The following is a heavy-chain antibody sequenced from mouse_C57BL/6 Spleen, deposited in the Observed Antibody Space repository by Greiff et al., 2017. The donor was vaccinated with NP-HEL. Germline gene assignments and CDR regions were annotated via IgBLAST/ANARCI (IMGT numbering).Heavy chain of an antibody. D-gene: IGHD1-1*01. J-gene: IGHJ4*01. V-gene: IGHV1-81*01. CDR3: ARSLTTVVVNYYAMDY. CDR1: GYTFTSYG. Sequence: QVQLQQSGAELARPGASVKLSCKASGYTFTSYGISWVKQRTGQGLEWIGEIYPRSGNTYYNEKFKGKATLTADKSSSTAYMELRSLTSEDSAVYFCARSLTTVVVNYYAMDYWGQGTSVTVSS. CDR2: IYPRSGNT.